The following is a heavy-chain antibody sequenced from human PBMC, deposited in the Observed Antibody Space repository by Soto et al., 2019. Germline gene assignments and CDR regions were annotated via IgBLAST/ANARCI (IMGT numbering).Heavy chain of an antibody. D-gene: IGHD3-3*01. Sequence: ASVKVSCKASGYTFTGYYMHWVRQALGQGLEWMGWINPNSGGTNYAQKFQGRVTMTRDTSISTAYMGLSRQRSDDRAVYYGARQYFRELRFLEWSPAISFFDYWGQGTLVTVSS. J-gene: IGHJ4*02. CDR3: ARQYFRELRFLEWSPAISFFDY. CDR1: GYTFTGYY. V-gene: IGHV1-2*02. CDR2: INPNSGGT.